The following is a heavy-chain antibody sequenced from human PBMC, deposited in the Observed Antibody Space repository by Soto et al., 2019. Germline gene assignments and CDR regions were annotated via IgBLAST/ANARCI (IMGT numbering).Heavy chain of an antibody. V-gene: IGHV3-74*01. CDR1: GFTFRSYW. CDR3: ARGLVVPAGDAFDI. CDR2: INGGGSST. D-gene: IGHD2-2*01. Sequence: EVQLVESGGGLVQPGGSLRLSCAASGFTFRSYWRHWVRQAPGKGLVWVSRINGGGSSTSYADSVKGRFTISRDNAKNTLYLQMNSLRAEYTAVYYCARGLVVPAGDAFDIWGQGTMVTVSS. J-gene: IGHJ3*02.